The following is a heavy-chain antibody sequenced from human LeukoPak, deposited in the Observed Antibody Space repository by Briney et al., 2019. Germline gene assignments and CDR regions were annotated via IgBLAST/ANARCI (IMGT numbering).Heavy chain of an antibody. CDR1: GGSFSGYY. Sequence: PSETLSLTCAVYGGSFSGYYWSWIRQPPGKGLEWIGEINHSGGTNYNPSLKSRVTISVDTSKNQFSLKLSSVTAADTAVYYCARGRGMTTSVDYWGQGTLVTVSS. D-gene: IGHD1-1*01. J-gene: IGHJ4*02. CDR3: ARGRGMTTSVDY. V-gene: IGHV4-34*01. CDR2: INHSGGT.